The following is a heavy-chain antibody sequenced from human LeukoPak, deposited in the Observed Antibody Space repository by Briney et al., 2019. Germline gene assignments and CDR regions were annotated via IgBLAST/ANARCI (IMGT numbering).Heavy chain of an antibody. J-gene: IGHJ6*02. CDR2: IWYDGSKK. V-gene: IGHV3-33*01. CDR1: GFTFSSSG. CDR3: ARVANITTFGMDV. Sequence: PGRSLRLSCAASGFTFSSSGMHWVRQAPGKGLEWVAVIWYDGSKKYYADSVKGRFTISRDNSKNTLYLQMSSLRGEDTSVYYCARVANITTFGMDVWGQGTTVTVSS. D-gene: IGHD3-9*01.